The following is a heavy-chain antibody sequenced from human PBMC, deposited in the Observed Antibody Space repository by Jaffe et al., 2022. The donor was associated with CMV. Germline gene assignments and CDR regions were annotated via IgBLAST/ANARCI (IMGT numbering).Heavy chain of an antibody. D-gene: IGHD6-19*01. CDR2: IYYSGST. Sequence: QLQLQESGPGLVKPSETLSLTCTVSGGSISSSSYYWGWIRQPPGKGLEWIGSIYYSGSTYYNPSLKSRVTISVDTSKNQFSLKLSSVTAADTAVYYCARHVIAVAGTIAAFDIWGQGTMVTVSS. CDR3: ARHVIAVAGTIAAFDI. J-gene: IGHJ3*02. CDR1: GGSISSSSYY. V-gene: IGHV4-39*01.